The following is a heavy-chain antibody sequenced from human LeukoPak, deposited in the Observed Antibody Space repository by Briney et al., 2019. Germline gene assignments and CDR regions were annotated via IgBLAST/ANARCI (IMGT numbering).Heavy chain of an antibody. D-gene: IGHD1-14*01. CDR2: IDASGSDT. Sequence: GGSLRLSCEVSEFPFSIYAMAWVRQAPGQGLEWVSAIDASGSDTYYTDSVKGRFTISRDNSKNTVYLQMNSLRVGDTAVYYCADYRKPQGLDYWGQGTLVTASS. V-gene: IGHV3-23*01. CDR1: EFPFSIYA. CDR3: ADYRKPQGLDY. J-gene: IGHJ4*02.